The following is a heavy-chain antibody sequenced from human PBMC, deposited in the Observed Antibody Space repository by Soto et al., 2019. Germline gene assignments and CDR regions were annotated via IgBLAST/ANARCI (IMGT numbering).Heavy chain of an antibody. CDR2: IYGDSSST. CDR3: VRENYYYGMDV. CDR1: GSTFSSYA. J-gene: IGHJ6*02. V-gene: IGHV3-23*03. Sequence: GGSLRLSCAASGSTFSSYAMSWVRQAPGKGLEWVSGIYGDSSSTFYADSVKGRFTISRDNSKNTLYLQMNSLRVEDTAMYYCVRENYYYGMDVWGQGTTVTVSS.